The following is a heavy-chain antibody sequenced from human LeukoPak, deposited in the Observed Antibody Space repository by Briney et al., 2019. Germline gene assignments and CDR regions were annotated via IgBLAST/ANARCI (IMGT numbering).Heavy chain of an antibody. Sequence: GGSLRLPCAASGFTFSDYTIHWVRQAPGKGLEWVAVVSYDGSNKYYADSVKGRFTISRDISKNTLYLQMNSLRAEDTALYYCARGAAVAISLWGQGTLVTVSS. J-gene: IGHJ4*02. D-gene: IGHD6-19*01. CDR1: GFTFSDYT. V-gene: IGHV3-30*04. CDR2: VSYDGSNK. CDR3: ARGAAVAISL.